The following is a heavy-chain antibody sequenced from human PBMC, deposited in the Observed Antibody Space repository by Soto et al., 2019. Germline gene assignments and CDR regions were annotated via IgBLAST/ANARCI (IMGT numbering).Heavy chain of an antibody. CDR2: ILYDGSKK. J-gene: IGHJ4*02. CDR1: GFTFSSYG. V-gene: IGHV3-30*18. CDR3: AKDRGALRWSEEHYYFDY. Sequence: GSLRLSCAASGFTFSSYGMHWVRQAPGKGLEWVAVILYDGSKKYYADSMKGRFTISRDNSKNTLYLQMDSLRAEDTAVYYCAKDRGALRWSEEHYYFDYWGQGALVTVSS. D-gene: IGHD4-17*01.